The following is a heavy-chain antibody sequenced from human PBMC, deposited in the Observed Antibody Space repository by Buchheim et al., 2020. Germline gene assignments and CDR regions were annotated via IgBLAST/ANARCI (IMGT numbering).Heavy chain of an antibody. D-gene: IGHD3-3*01. CDR1: GGSISSYY. J-gene: IGHJ6*03. V-gene: IGHV4-59*01. Sequence: QVQLQESGPGLVKPSETLSLTCTVSGGSISSYYWSWIRQPPGKGLEWIGYIYYSGSTNYNPSLKSRVPISVDTSKNQFSLKLSSVTAADTAVYYCARLQPFLEWSRNYMDVWGKGTT. CDR3: ARLQPFLEWSRNYMDV. CDR2: IYYSGST.